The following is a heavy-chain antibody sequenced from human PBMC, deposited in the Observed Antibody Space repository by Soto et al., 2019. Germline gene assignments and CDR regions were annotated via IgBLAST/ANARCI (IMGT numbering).Heavy chain of an antibody. CDR1: GFTFSDYY. V-gene: IGHV3-11*01. CDR3: ARERRVVTAQYYYYYYGMDV. D-gene: IGHD2-21*02. CDR2: ISSSGSTI. J-gene: IGHJ6*02. Sequence: PGGSLRLSCAASGFTFSDYYMSWIRQAPGKGLEWVSYISSSGSTIYYADSVKGRFTISRDNAKNSLYLQMNSLRAEDTAVYYCARERRVVTAQYYYYYYGMDVWGQGTTVTVSS.